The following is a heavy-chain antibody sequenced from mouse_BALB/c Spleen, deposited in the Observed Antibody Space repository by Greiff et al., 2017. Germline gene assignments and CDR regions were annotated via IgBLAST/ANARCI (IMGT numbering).Heavy chain of an antibody. D-gene: IGHD2-14*01. CDR2: ISSGSSTI. CDR3: ARNRWAY. J-gene: IGHJ3*01. Sequence: EVQLVESGGGLVQPGGSRKLSCAASGFTFSSFGMHWVRQAPEKGLEWVAYISSGSSTIYYADTVKGRFTISRDNPKNTLFLQMTSLRSEDTAMYYCARNRWAYWGQGTLVTVSA. CDR1: GFTFSSFG. V-gene: IGHV5-17*02.